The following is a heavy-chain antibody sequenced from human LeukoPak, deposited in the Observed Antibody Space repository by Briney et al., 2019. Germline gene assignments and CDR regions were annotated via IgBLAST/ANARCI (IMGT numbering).Heavy chain of an antibody. D-gene: IGHD4-23*01. CDR2: ISGSGGST. Sequence: GGSLRLSCAASGFTFSSYAMSWVRQAPGKGLEWVSAISGSGGSTYYADSVQGRFTISRDDSKNTLYLQMNSLRAEDTAVYFCARARGNSEFDCWGQGTLVTVSS. J-gene: IGHJ4*02. CDR3: ARARGNSEFDC. V-gene: IGHV3-23*01. CDR1: GFTFSSYA.